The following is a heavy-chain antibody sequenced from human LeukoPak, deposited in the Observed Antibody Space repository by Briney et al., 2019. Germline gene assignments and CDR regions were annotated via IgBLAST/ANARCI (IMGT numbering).Heavy chain of an antibody. CDR2: ISVSGERT. CDR3: AKGYYGSGSYGWFDY. CDR1: GFTFSSAA. V-gene: IGHV3-23*01. D-gene: IGHD3-10*01. J-gene: IGHJ4*02. Sequence: GGALRLSCEASGFTFSSAAMNWVRQAPGKGLERGSSISVSGERTYYADSVKGRFTISRDNSKSTLFLQMNSLRAEDTAVYYCAKGYYGSGSYGWFDYWGQGTLVTVSS.